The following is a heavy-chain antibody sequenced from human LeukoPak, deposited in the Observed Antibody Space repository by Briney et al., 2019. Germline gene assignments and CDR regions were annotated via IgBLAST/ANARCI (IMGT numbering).Heavy chain of an antibody. D-gene: IGHD3-3*01. Sequence: GASVKVSCKASGYTFTGYYMHWVRQAPGQGLEWMGWINPNSGGTNYAQKFQGRVTMTRDTSISTAYMELSRLRSDDTAVYYCARADTIFGVVILPPYYYYYGMDVWGQGTTVTVSS. CDR3: ARADTIFGVVILPPYYYYYGMDV. CDR1: GYTFTGYY. V-gene: IGHV1-2*02. CDR2: INPNSGGT. J-gene: IGHJ6*02.